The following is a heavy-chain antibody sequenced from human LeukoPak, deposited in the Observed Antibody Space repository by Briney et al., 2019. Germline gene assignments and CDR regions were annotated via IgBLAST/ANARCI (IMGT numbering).Heavy chain of an antibody. Sequence: SVKVSCKASGGTFSSYAISWVRQAPGQGLEWMGGIIPIFGTANYAQKFQGRVTITADESTSTAYMELSSLRSEDTAVYYCARIYDSSGYSVDYFDYWGQGTLVTVSS. CDR2: IIPIFGTA. CDR3: ARIYDSSGYSVDYFDY. D-gene: IGHD3-22*01. V-gene: IGHV1-69*01. CDR1: GGTFSSYA. J-gene: IGHJ4*02.